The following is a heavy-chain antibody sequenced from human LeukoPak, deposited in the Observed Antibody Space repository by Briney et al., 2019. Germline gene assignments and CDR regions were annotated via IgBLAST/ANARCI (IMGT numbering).Heavy chain of an antibody. V-gene: IGHV1-24*01. J-gene: IGHJ6*03. D-gene: IGHD6-13*01. CDR3: ATPRGYSSSWYYYMDV. CDR1: GYTLTELS. CDR2: FDPEDGET. Sequence: ASVKVSCTVSGYTLTELSMHWVRQAPGKGLGWMGGFDPEDGETIYAQKFQGRVTMTEDTSTDTAYMELSSLRSEDTAVYYCATPRGYSSSWYYYMDVWGKGTTVTVSS.